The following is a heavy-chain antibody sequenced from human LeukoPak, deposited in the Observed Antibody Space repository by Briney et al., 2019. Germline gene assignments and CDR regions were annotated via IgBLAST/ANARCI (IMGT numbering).Heavy chain of an antibody. CDR3: AREVAAAGTPMFDY. J-gene: IGHJ4*02. CDR2: IYYSGSS. V-gene: IGHV4-39*07. CDR1: GGSVSSSTYY. Sequence: PSETLSLTCTVSGGSVSSSTYYWGWIRQPPGKGLEWIGSIYYSGSSYYNPSLKSRATISVDTSKNQLSVKLSSVTAADTAMYYCAREVAAAGTPMFDYWGQGTLVTVSS. D-gene: IGHD6-13*01.